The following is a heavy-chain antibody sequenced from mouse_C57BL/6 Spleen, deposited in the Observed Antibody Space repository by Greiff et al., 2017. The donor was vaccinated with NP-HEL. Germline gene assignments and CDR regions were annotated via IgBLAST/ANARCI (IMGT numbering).Heavy chain of an antibody. CDR1: GYTFTDYY. D-gene: IGHD1-1*01. V-gene: IGHV1-26*01. CDR3: ARNMDYGSSNYFDY. J-gene: IGHJ2*01. Sequence: EVQLQQSGPELVKPGASVKISCKASGYTFTDYYMNWVKQSHGKSLEWIGDINPNNGGTSYNQKFKGKATLTVDKSSSTAYMELRSLTSEDSAVYYCARNMDYGSSNYFDYWGQGTTLTVSS. CDR2: INPNNGGT.